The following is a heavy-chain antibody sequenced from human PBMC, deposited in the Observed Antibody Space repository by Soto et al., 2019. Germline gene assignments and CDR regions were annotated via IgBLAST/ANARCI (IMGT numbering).Heavy chain of an antibody. V-gene: IGHV3-7*04. CDR1: GFTFSSYT. J-gene: IGHJ4*02. D-gene: IGHD3-22*01. Sequence: GGSLRLSCAASGFTFSSYTMHWVRQAPGRGLEWVANIKQDGSEKYYVDSVKGRFTISRDNAKNSLYLQMNSLRAEDTAVYYCARARGDYYDSSGYPLYWGQGTLVTAPQ. CDR2: IKQDGSEK. CDR3: ARARGDYYDSSGYPLY.